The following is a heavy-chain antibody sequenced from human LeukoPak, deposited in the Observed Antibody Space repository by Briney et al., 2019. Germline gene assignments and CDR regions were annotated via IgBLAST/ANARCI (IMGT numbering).Heavy chain of an antibody. J-gene: IGHJ4*02. CDR2: INPNSGGT. D-gene: IGHD3-3*01. Sequence: ASVKVSCKASGYTFTGYYMHWVRQAPGQGLEWMGWINPNSGGTNYAQKFQGRVTMTRDTSISTAYMKLSRLRSDDTAVYYCACRITIFGVVDYWGQGTLVTVSS. V-gene: IGHV1-2*02. CDR3: ACRITIFGVVDY. CDR1: GYTFTGYY.